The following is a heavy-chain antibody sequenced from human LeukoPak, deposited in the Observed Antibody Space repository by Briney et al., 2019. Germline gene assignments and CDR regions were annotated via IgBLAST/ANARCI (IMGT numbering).Heavy chain of an antibody. CDR3: AREVSASH. CDR2: ISYDGSNK. V-gene: IGHV3-30-3*01. D-gene: IGHD1-26*01. Sequence: GGSLRLSCAASGFTFSSYAMHWVRQAPGKGLEWVAVISYDGSNKYYADSVKGRFTISRDNSKNTLYLQMNSLRAEDTAVYYCAREVSASHWGQGTLVTVSS. J-gene: IGHJ4*02. CDR1: GFTFSSYA.